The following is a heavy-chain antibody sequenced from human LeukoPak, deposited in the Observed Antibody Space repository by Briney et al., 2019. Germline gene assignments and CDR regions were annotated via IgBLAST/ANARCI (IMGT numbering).Heavy chain of an antibody. J-gene: IGHJ3*02. V-gene: IGHV3-23*01. CDR3: AKDFPSGSYGGADAFDI. Sequence: PGGTLRLSCAASGFTFSSYGMSWVRQAPGKGLEWVSAISGSGGSTYYADSVKGRFTISRDNSKNTLYLQMNSLRAEDTAVYYCAKDFPSGSYGGADAFDIWGQGTMVTVSS. D-gene: IGHD1-26*01. CDR1: GFTFSSYG. CDR2: ISGSGGST.